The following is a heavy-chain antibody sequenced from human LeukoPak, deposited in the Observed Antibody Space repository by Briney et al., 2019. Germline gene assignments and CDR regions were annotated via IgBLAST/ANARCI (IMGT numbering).Heavy chain of an antibody. CDR2: ISYDGSNK. Sequence: GGSLRLSCAASGFTFSSYGMHWVRQAPGKGLEWVAVISYDGSNKYYADSVKGRFTISRDNSKNTLYLQMNSLRAEDTAVYYCAKRRDIVATLADWGQGTLVTVSS. D-gene: IGHD5-12*01. V-gene: IGHV3-30*18. CDR3: AKRRDIVATLAD. CDR1: GFTFSSYG. J-gene: IGHJ4*02.